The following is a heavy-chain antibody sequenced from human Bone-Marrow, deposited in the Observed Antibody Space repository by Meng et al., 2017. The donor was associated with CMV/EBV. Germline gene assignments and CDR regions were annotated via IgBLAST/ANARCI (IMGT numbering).Heavy chain of an antibody. CDR2: IGNRGGFI. CDR3: VRKSGGYSDF. CDR1: GITFTTYS. J-gene: IGHJ4*02. Sequence: LSCAASGITFTTYSMSWVRQAPGKGLEWGASIGNRGGFIYYADSVQGRFTISRDNANSSLYLQLSRLTAQDTAIYYCVRKSGGYSDFWGQGTLVTVSS. V-gene: IGHV3-21*01. D-gene: IGHD1-26*01.